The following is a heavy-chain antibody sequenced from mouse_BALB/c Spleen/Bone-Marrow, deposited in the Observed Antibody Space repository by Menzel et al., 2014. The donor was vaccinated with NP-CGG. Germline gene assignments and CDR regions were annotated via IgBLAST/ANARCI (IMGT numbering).Heavy chain of an antibody. CDR3: ARDHVVGY. Sequence: EVKVVESGGGLVQPGGSLKLSCAASGFTFSTYGMSWVRQTPDKRLELVASINNNGGSTYYPDSVKGRFTISRDNAKNTLYLQMSSLKSEDTGMYYCARDHVVGYWGQGTLVTVSA. J-gene: IGHJ3*01. V-gene: IGHV5-6-3*01. CDR2: INNNGGST. CDR1: GFTFSTYG.